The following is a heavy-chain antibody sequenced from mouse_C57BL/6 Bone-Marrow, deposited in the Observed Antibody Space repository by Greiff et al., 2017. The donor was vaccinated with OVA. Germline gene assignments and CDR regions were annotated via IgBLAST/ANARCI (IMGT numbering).Heavy chain of an antibody. CDR3: ARGLVKRAMDY. CDR1: GYSFTGYF. CDR2: LNPYNGDT. Sequence: VQLQQSGPELVKPGDSVKISCKASGYSFTGYFMNWVMQSHGKSLEWIGRLNPYNGDTFYNQKFKGKATLTVDKSSSTAHMELRSLTSEDSAVYYCARGLVKRAMDYWGQGTSVTVSS. J-gene: IGHJ4*01. D-gene: IGHD2-2*01. V-gene: IGHV1-20*01.